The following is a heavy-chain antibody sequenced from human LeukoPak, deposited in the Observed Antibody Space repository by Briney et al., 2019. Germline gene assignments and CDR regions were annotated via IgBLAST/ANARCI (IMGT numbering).Heavy chain of an antibody. Sequence: GGSLRLSCAASGFTFSDYYMSWIRQAPGKGLEWVSYISSSSSYTNYADSVKGRFTISRDNAKNTLYTQMNSLRAEDTAVYYCVSYNWNYPDYWGQGTLVTVSS. CDR3: VSYNWNYPDY. D-gene: IGHD1-7*01. CDR1: GFTFSDYY. V-gene: IGHV3-11*06. J-gene: IGHJ4*01. CDR2: ISSSSSYT.